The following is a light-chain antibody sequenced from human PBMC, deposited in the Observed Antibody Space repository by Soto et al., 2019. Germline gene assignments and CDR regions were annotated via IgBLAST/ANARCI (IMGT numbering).Light chain of an antibody. V-gene: IGLV2-23*02. CDR3: CSYAGSSTYV. J-gene: IGLJ1*01. CDR1: SSDVGSYNL. CDR2: EVS. Sequence: QSVLTQPASVSGSPGQSITISCTGTSSDVGSYNLVSWYRQHPGKAPKLMIYEVSKRPSGVSNRFSGSKSGNTASLTISGLQAEDEADYYCCSYAGSSTYVFGTGTKATVL.